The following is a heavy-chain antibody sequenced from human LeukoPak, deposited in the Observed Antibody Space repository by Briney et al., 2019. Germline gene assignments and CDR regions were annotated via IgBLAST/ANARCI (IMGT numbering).Heavy chain of an antibody. CDR3: ARIYGGNSGGFDY. J-gene: IGHJ4*02. V-gene: IGHV3-21*01. Sequence: GGSLRLSCAVSGFTFSTYSMTWVRQALGKGLEWVSSITASSSYIYYADSVKGRFTISRDNAKNSLYLQMSSLRAEDTAVYYCARIYGGNSGGFDYWGQGALVTVSS. D-gene: IGHD4-23*01. CDR2: ITASSSYI. CDR1: GFTFSTYS.